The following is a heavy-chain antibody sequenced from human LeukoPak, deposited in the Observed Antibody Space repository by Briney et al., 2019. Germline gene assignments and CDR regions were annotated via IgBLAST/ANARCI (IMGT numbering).Heavy chain of an antibody. J-gene: IGHJ4*02. CDR3: ARRSTVTTMIDY. D-gene: IGHD4-17*01. CDR1: GFTFSSYS. CDR2: ISSSSSYI. Sequence: PGRSLRLSCAASGFTFSSYSMNWVRQAPGKGLEWVSSISSSSSYIYYADSVKGRFTISRDNAKNSLYLQMNSLRAEDTAVYYCARRSTVTTMIDYWGQGTLVTVSS. V-gene: IGHV3-21*01.